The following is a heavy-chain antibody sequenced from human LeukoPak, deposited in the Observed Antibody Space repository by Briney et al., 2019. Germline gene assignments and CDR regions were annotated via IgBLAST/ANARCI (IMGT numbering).Heavy chain of an antibody. D-gene: IGHD3-22*01. Sequence: GGSLRLSCAASGFIFTDYGMHWVRQAPGKGLEWLTFIRYDGSDKYYADSVKGRFTISRDNAKNTLYLQMNSLRAEDTAVYYCARWGYDTMIAQKAAFDIWGQGTMVTVSS. V-gene: IGHV3-30*02. CDR1: GFIFTDYG. CDR2: IRYDGSDK. CDR3: ARWGYDTMIAQKAAFDI. J-gene: IGHJ3*02.